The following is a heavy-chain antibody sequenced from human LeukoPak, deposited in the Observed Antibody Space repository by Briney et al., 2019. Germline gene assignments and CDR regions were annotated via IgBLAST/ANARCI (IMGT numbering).Heavy chain of an antibody. J-gene: IGHJ4*02. V-gene: IGHV4-39*01. CDR2: LYYSGST. CDR1: GGSLSSSFYY. D-gene: IGHD2-15*01. Sequence: PSETLSLTCTVSGGSLSSSFYYWVGIREPPGKGLEWIGSLYYSGSTHYNPPLKSRVTMSVDTSKNQFSLKLSSVTAADTAVYFCASAATFSVDYWGQGTLVTVSS. CDR3: ASAATFSVDY.